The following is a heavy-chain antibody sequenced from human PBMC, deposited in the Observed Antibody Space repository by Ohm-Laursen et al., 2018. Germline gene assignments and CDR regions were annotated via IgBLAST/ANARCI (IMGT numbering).Heavy chain of an antibody. J-gene: IGHJ4*02. D-gene: IGHD3-10*01. CDR1: GGSTSTYY. Sequence: GTLSLTCTVSGGSTSTYYWSWIRQPPGKGLEWIGYIYNSGSTAYNPSLKSRVTISLDTSKNQFSLKLNSVTAADTAVYYCARHFSYVSGTHPLDSWGQGTLVTVSS. CDR2: IYNSGST. CDR3: ARHFSYVSGTHPLDS. V-gene: IGHV4-59*08.